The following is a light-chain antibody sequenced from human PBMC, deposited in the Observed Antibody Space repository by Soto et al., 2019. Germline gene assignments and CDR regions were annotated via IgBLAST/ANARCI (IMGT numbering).Light chain of an antibody. Sequence: DIVMTQSPDSLAVSLGERATINCRSSQSILYSSINKNYLAWYQQKPGQPPKLLIYWASTRESGVPDRFSGSGSVTDFTLTISSLQAEDVAVYYCQQYYISPQTFGQGTKLEIK. CDR2: WAS. CDR3: QQYYISPQT. J-gene: IGKJ2*01. V-gene: IGKV4-1*01. CDR1: QSILYSSINKNY.